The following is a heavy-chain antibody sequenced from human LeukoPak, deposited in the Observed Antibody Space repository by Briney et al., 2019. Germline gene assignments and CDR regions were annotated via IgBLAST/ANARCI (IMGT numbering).Heavy chain of an antibody. J-gene: IGHJ4*02. V-gene: IGHV4-39*01. D-gene: IGHD3-22*01. CDR1: GGSISSSSYY. CDR3: ARHCYDSSGYGDNFDY. Sequence: SETLSLTCTVSGGSISSSSYYWGWIRQPPGKGLEWIGSIYYSGSTYYNPSLKSRVTISVDTSKNQFSLKLSSVTAADTAVYYCARHCYDSSGYGDNFDYWGQGTLVTVSS. CDR2: IYYSGST.